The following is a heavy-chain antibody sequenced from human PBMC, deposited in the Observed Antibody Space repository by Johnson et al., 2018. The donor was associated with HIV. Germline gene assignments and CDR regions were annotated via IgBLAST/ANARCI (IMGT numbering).Heavy chain of an antibody. CDR1: GFTFSSYA. V-gene: IGHV3-30*04. Sequence: QVQLVESGGGVVQSGRSLRLSCAASGFTFSSYAMHWVRQAPCKGLEWVAVISYDGSNKYYADSVKGRFTISRDNSKNTLYLQMNSLRAEDTAVYYCAKGIKKELGEDDAFDIWGQGTMVTVSS. CDR2: ISYDGSNK. J-gene: IGHJ3*02. CDR3: AKGIKKELGEDDAFDI. D-gene: IGHD1-26*01.